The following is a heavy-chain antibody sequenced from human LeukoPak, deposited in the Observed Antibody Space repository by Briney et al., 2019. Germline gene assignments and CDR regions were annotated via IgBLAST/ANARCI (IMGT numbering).Heavy chain of an antibody. Sequence: VKVSCKASGYTFTSYGISWVRQAPGQGLEWMGWISAYNSNTNYAQKLQDRVTMTTDTSTSTAYMELRSLRSDDTAVYYCAKDGSGNWFDPWGQGTLVTVSS. CDR3: AKDGSGNWFDP. V-gene: IGHV1-18*01. CDR1: GYTFTSYG. CDR2: ISAYNSNT. D-gene: IGHD3-10*01. J-gene: IGHJ5*02.